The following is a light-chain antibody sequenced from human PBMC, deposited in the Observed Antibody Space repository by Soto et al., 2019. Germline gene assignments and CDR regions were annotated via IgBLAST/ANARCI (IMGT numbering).Light chain of an antibody. CDR1: SSDIRDSNY. J-gene: IGLJ2*01. CDR3: SSYSSSDTLLV. CDR2: EVT. Sequence: QSALTQPPSASGSPGQSVTLSCSGISSDIRDSNYVSWYQQHPGKVPKVIIYEVTHRPSGVSNRFSASKSGNTASLTISALQPEDEADYFCSSYSSSDTLLVFGGGTKLTVL. V-gene: IGLV2-14*01.